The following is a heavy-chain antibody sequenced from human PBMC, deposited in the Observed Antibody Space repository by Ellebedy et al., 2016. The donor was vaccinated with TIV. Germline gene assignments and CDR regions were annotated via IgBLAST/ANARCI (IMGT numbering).Heavy chain of an antibody. J-gene: IGHJ4*02. V-gene: IGHV5-10-1*01. CDR3: ARHLGTAAGTPHNLDY. CDR1: GYTFSDYW. CDR2: IDPTDSYT. D-gene: IGHD6-13*01. Sequence: PGGPLRLSCQASGYTFSDYWITWVRQMPGKGLEWMARIDPTDSYTNYSPSFQGLVTISADRSITTAYLQWSSLKTSDSDMYYCARHLGTAAGTPHNLDYWGQGTLITVSS.